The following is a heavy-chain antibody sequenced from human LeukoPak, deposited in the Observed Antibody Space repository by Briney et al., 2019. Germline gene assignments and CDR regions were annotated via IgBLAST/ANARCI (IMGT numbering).Heavy chain of an antibody. V-gene: IGHV4-31*03. D-gene: IGHD2/OR15-2a*01. CDR2: IYYSGST. Sequence: SETLSLTCTVSGGAISSGGYYWSWIRQHPGKGLEWIAYIYYSGSTYYNPSLKSRVTISVDTSKNQFSLKLSSVTAADTAVYYCARGEAGCCGTTPNYYYGMDVWGQGTTVTVSS. J-gene: IGHJ6*02. CDR3: ARGEAGCCGTTPNYYYGMDV. CDR1: GGAISSGGYY.